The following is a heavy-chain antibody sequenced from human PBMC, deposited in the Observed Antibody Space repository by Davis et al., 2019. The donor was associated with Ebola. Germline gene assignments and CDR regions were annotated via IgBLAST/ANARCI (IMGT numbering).Heavy chain of an antibody. CDR1: GYTFTGYY. V-gene: IGHV1-2*04. CDR2: INPNSGGT. Sequence: ASVKVSCKASGYTFTGYYMHWVRQAPGQGLEWMGWINPNSGGTNYAQKFQGWVTMTRDTSISTAYMELSRLRSEDTAVYYCARDEGDFWSGLYFDYWGQGTMVTVSS. D-gene: IGHD3-3*01. CDR3: ARDEGDFWSGLYFDY. J-gene: IGHJ4*03.